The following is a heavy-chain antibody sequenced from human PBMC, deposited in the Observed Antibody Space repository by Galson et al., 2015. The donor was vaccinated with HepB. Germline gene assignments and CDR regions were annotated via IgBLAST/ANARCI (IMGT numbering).Heavy chain of an antibody. V-gene: IGHV6-1*01. J-gene: IGHJ4*02. Sequence: CAISGDSVSGNIVSWNWIRQSPSRGLEWLGRTYFRSKWYYDYAVSVKSRITINPDTSENQFSLQLHSVTPEDTAVYYCAGAGYCRSTYCFFDSWGQGTLATVSS. CDR1: GDSVSGNIVS. D-gene: IGHD2-2*01. CDR2: TYFRSKWYY. CDR3: AGAGYCRSTYCFFDS.